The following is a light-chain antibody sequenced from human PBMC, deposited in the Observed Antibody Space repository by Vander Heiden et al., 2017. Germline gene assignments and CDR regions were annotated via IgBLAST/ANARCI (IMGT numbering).Light chain of an antibody. CDR3: REALQTRHT. CDR2: LGS. Sequence: DIVMTQSPLSLPVTPGEPASISCRSSQSLLHSNGYNYLDWYLQKPGLSPQLLIYLGSNRASAVPDRFSGSGSGTDFTLRIMRVEAEDVGVYYCREALQTRHTFGPGTKLEIK. CDR1: QSLLHSNGYNY. J-gene: IGKJ2*01. V-gene: IGKV2-28*01.